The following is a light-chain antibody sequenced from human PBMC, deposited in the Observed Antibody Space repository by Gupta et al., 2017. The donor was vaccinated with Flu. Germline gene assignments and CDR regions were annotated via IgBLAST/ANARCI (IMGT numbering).Light chain of an antibody. CDR3: QHFHSSPYS. Sequence: GTLSLSPGERATLFCRASQSVRSNYFAWYQQKPGQAPRLLIYGASNRATGIPDRFSGSGSGTEFTLTIRRLEPEDSPVYYCQHFHSSPYSFGQWTKLEIK. CDR1: QSVRSNY. V-gene: IGKV3-20*01. CDR2: GAS. J-gene: IGKJ2*03.